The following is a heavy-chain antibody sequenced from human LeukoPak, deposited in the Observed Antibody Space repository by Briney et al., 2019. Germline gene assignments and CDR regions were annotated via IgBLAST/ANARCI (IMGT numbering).Heavy chain of an antibody. D-gene: IGHD2-21*02. CDR1: GFTFDDYA. J-gene: IGHJ4*02. CDR2: ISWNSGSI. V-gene: IGHV3-9*01. CDR3: AKDMEAYCGGDGYSPLDY. Sequence: GGSLRLSCAASGFTFDDYAMHWVRQAPGKGLEWVSGISWNSGSIGYADSVKGRFTISRDNAKNSLYLQMNSLRAEDTALYYCAKDMEAYCGGDGYSPLDYWGQGTLVTVSS.